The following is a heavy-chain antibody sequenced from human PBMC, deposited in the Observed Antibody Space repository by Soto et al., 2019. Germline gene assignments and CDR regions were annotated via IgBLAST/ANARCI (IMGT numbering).Heavy chain of an antibody. V-gene: IGHV1-69*13. Sequence: SVKVSCKAFGYTFSSYGINWVRQALGQGLEWMGGIIPIFGTANYAQKFQGRVTITADESTSTAYMELSSLRSEDTAVYYCARDRGYSGYGHFDYWGQGTLVTVSS. J-gene: IGHJ4*02. D-gene: IGHD5-12*01. CDR1: GYTFSSYG. CDR3: ARDRGYSGYGHFDY. CDR2: IIPIFGTA.